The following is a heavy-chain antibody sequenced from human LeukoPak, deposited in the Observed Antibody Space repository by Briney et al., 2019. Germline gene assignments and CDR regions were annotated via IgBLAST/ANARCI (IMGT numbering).Heavy chain of an antibody. D-gene: IGHD3-3*01. Sequence: GDSVKVSCKASGYTFSNYYIHWVRQAPGQGLEWMGITNPLGGDTNHPHNLLGRVTMTSDTSTSTVDIELRSLRFEDTAVYYCARDAGTTWDHDFSSGGNWFDPWGQGTLVTVSS. V-gene: IGHV1-46*01. CDR2: TNPLGGDT. CDR1: GYTFSNYY. CDR3: ARDAGTTWDHDFSSGGNWFDP. J-gene: IGHJ5*02.